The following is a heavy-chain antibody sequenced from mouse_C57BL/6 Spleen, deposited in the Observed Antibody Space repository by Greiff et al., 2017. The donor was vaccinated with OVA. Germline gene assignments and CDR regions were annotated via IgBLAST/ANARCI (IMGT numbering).Heavy chain of an antibody. CDR1: GYTFTSYT. V-gene: IGHV1-4*01. CDR3: ARRPTPAYFDY. Sequence: QVQLQQSGAELARPGASVKMSCKASGYTFTSYTMHWVKQRPGQGLELIGYINPSSGYTKYNQKFKDKATLTADKSSSTAYMQLSSLTSEDSAVYYCARRPTPAYFDYWGQGTTLTVSS. J-gene: IGHJ2*01. CDR2: INPSSGYT.